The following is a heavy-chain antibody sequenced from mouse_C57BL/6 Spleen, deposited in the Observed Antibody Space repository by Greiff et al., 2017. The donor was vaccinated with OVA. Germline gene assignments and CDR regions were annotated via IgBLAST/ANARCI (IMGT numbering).Heavy chain of an antibody. V-gene: IGHV1-15*01. D-gene: IGHD1-1*01. CDR2: IDPETGGT. J-gene: IGHJ2*01. Sequence: QVQLKESGAELVRPGASVTLSCKASGYTFTDYEMHWVKQTPVHGLEWIGAIDPETGGTAYNQKFKGKAILTADKSSSTAYMELRSLTSEDSAVYYCTRKGFTYYGTSYFDYWGQGTTLTVSS. CDR1: GYTFTDYE. CDR3: TRKGFTYYGTSYFDY.